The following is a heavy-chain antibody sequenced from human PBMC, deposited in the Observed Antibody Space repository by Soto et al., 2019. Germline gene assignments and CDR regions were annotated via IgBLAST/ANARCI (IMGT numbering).Heavy chain of an antibody. V-gene: IGHV3-15*07. D-gene: IGHD3-3*01. CDR1: GFSISNVW. Sequence: EVQLVESGGGLVKTGGSLRLSCAASGFSISNVWMHWVRQAPGKGLEWVGRVKSKADGGTADYAAPVKGRFTISRDDSKNTQYLQMNSLKIEDTAVYYCNTYPDFSVGHTPIWGQGTLVTVSS. J-gene: IGHJ4*02. CDR2: VKSKADGGTA. CDR3: NTYPDFSVGHTPI.